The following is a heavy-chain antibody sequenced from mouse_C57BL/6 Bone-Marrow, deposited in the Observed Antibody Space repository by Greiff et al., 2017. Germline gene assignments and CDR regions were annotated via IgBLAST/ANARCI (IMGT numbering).Heavy chain of an antibody. CDR2: IDPSDSYT. V-gene: IGHV1-59*01. Sequence: QVQLKQPGAELVRPGTSVKLSCKASGYTFTSYWMHWVKQRPGQGLEWIGVIDPSDSYTNYNQKFKGKATLTVDTSSSTAYMQLSSLTSEDSAVYYCARKALFYYGYDEGFAYWGQGTLVTVSA. CDR3: ARKALFYYGYDEGFAY. CDR1: GYTFTSYW. D-gene: IGHD2-2*01. J-gene: IGHJ3*01.